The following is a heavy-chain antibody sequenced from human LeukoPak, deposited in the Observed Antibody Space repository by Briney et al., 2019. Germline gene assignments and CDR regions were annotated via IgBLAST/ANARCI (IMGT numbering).Heavy chain of an antibody. D-gene: IGHD6-13*01. CDR1: GYTFTGNY. Sequence: ASVKLSCNASGYTFTGNYMHWVRQAPGQGLEWMGLINPNSGGTNYAQKFQGWVTMTRDTSISTAYMELSRLRSDDTAVYYCARGQSGSSSWYDYWGQGTLVTVSS. V-gene: IGHV1-2*04. CDR3: ARGQSGSSSWYDY. J-gene: IGHJ4*02. CDR2: INPNSGGT.